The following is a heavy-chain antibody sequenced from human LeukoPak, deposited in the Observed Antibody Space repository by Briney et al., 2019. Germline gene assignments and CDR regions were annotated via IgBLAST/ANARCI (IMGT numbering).Heavy chain of an antibody. J-gene: IGHJ3*02. V-gene: IGHV4-38-2*02. CDR2: IYHSGST. D-gene: IGHD5-18*01. Sequence: PSETLSLTCTVSGYSISSGYYWGWIRQPPGKGLEWIGSIYHSGSTYYNPSLKSRVTISVDTSKNQFSLKLSSVTAVDTAVYYCARVAAMVREDAFDIWGQGTMVTVSS. CDR1: GYSISSGYY. CDR3: ARVAAMVREDAFDI.